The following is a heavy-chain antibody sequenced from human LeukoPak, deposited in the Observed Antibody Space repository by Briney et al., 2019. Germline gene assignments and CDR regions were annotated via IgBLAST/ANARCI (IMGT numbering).Heavy chain of an antibody. D-gene: IGHD3-3*01. CDR3: ARDGTKDYDLWSGYYSYYYYGMDV. CDR2: IYTSGST. V-gene: IGHV4-4*07. Sequence: PSETLSLTCTVSGGSISSYYWRWIRPPAGKGREWIGRIYTSGSTNYNPSLKSRVTMSVDTSKNQFPLKLSSVTAADTAVYYCARDGTKDYDLWSGYYSYYYYGMDVWGQGTTVTVSS. J-gene: IGHJ6*02. CDR1: GGSISSYY.